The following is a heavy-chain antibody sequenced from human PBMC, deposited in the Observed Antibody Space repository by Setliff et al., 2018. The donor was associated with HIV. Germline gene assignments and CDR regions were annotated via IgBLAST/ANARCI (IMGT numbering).Heavy chain of an antibody. CDR1: GFSLRSRGVG. J-gene: IGHJ4*02. CDR3: ARMRTDASGLFDY. D-gene: IGHD6-19*01. Sequence: SGPTLVNPTQTLTLTCTFSGFSLRSRGVGVGWIRQPPGKALEWLALIYWDDDTHYSTSLKTRLTISRATSENQVVLTMTNMNPMDTAPYYCARMRTDASGLFDYWGQGSLVTVSS. V-gene: IGHV2-5*02. CDR2: IYWDDDT.